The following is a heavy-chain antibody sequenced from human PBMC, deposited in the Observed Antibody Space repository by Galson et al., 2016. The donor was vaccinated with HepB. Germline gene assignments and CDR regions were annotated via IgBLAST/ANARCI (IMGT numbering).Heavy chain of an antibody. CDR3: AKDVHYDFWSALHNYFEY. Sequence: SLRLSCAASGFTFSSYAMSWVRQAPGKGLEWVSIISGSGGSTYYADSVKGRFTISRDNSKNTLYLQMNSLRAEDTAVFYCAKDVHYDFWSALHNYFEYWGQGTLVTVSS. CDR1: GFTFSSYA. D-gene: IGHD3-3*01. J-gene: IGHJ4*02. V-gene: IGHV3-23*01. CDR2: ISGSGGST.